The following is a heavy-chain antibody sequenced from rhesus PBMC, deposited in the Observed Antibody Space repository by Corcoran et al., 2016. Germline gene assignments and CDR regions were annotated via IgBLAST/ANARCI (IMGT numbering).Heavy chain of an antibody. CDR3: AKYCSGTGCGYFEF. D-gene: IGHD2-21*01. V-gene: IGHV4S7*01. Sequence: QVQLQESGPGLVKPSETLSLTCVVSGDSISSDYWGWVRQSPGKGLEWIGYIYGVSGSTNYNPSLKSRVTISTATAKNQFALKLTSVTAADTAIYYGAKYCSGTGCGYFEFWGQGALVTVSS. CDR1: GDSISSDY. CDR2: IYGVSGST. J-gene: IGHJ1*01.